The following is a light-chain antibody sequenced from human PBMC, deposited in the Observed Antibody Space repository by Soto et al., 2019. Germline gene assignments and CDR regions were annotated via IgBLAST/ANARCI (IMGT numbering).Light chain of an antibody. CDR3: QSYYSSLSGSV. CDR1: SSNIGAGYD. CDR2: GNS. J-gene: IGLJ2*01. V-gene: IGLV1-40*01. Sequence: QSALTQPPSGSGAPGQRVTISCTGSSSNIGAGYDVHWYQQLPGTAPKVLIYGNSNRPSGVPDRFSGSKSGTSTSLAITGLQPEDEADYYCQSYYSSLSGSVFGGGTKLTVL.